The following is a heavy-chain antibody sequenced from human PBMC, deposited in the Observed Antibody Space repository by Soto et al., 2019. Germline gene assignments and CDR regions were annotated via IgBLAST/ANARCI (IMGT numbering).Heavy chain of an antibody. CDR3: ARVYCSGGSCYSFIPDY. D-gene: IGHD2-15*01. CDR1: GYTFTGYG. CDR2: ISAYNGNT. Sequence: GASVKVSCKASGYTFTGYGISWVRQAPGQGLEWMGWISAYNGNTNYAQKLQGRVTMTTDTSTSTAYMELRSLRSDDTAVYYCARVYCSGGSCYSFIPDYWGQGTLVTVSS. J-gene: IGHJ4*02. V-gene: IGHV1-18*01.